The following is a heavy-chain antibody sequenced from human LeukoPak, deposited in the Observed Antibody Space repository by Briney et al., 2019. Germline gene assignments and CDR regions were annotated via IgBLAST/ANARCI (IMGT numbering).Heavy chain of an antibody. J-gene: IGHJ4*02. Sequence: PGGSLRLPCAASGFTFSNYVMSWVRQAPGKGLEWVSAISDSGGSTYYADSVKGRFTISRDNSKNTLHLQMNSLRAEDTAVYYCAKEADILTGYWDYWGQGTLVTVSS. CDR1: GFTFSNYV. V-gene: IGHV3-23*01. CDR2: ISDSGGST. CDR3: AKEADILTGYWDY. D-gene: IGHD3-9*01.